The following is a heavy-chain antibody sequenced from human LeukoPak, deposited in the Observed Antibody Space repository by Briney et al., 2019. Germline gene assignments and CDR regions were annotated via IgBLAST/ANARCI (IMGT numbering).Heavy chain of an antibody. CDR1: EFTFFTYS. D-gene: IGHD2-21*01. CDR3: AKAPVTSCRGAYCYPFDS. Sequence: GGSLRLSCAASEFTFFTYSMSWVRQAPGKGLEWVANIKQDGSEKYYVDSVKGRFTISRDNAKNSLYLQMNSLRAEDAAVYFCAKAPVTSCRGAYCYPFDSWGQGTLVTVSS. V-gene: IGHV3-7*03. J-gene: IGHJ4*02. CDR2: IKQDGSEK.